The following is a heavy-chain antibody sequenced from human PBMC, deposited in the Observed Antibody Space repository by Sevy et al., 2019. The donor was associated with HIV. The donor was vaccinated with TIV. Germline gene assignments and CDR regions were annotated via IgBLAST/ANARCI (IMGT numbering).Heavy chain of an antibody. CDR3: ARAPPVRSGDDSHNWFDP. V-gene: IGHV4-59*01. J-gene: IGHJ5*02. CDR2: IHYSRST. D-gene: IGHD5-12*01. Sequence: SETLSLTCSVSGGPISSYYWSWIRQPPGKRLEWIGYIHYSRSTNYNPSLNSRLTISVDTSKNQFSLRLTSVTAADTAVYYCARAPPVRSGDDSHNWFDPWGQGILVTVSS. CDR1: GGPISSYY.